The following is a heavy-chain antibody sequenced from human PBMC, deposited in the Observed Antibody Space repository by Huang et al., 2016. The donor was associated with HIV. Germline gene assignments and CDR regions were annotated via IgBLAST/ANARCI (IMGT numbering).Heavy chain of an antibody. CDR1: GFTFDSFA. D-gene: IGHD1-20*01. Sequence: QVQLVESGGGVVQPGRSLRLSCVGSGFTFDSFALHWVRQSPGKGLEWGGVAIYEGSNKHYADSVKGRGTIARDNSKNTLYLQMDSLRREDTAVYYCAKDRHRYMDGFFDLWGRGTLVTVSS. CDR3: AKDRHRYMDGFFDL. V-gene: IGHV3-30*04. J-gene: IGHJ4*02. CDR2: AIYEGSNK.